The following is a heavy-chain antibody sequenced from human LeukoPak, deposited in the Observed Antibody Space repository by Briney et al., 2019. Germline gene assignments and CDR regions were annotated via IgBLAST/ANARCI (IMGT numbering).Heavy chain of an antibody. CDR3: ASARGFGELYDY. J-gene: IGHJ4*02. Sequence: SETLSLTCTVSGGSISSYYWSWIRQPPGKGLEWIGYIYYSGSTNYNPSLKSRVTISVDTSKNQFSLKLSSVTAADTAVYYCASARGFGELYDYWGQGTLVTVSS. D-gene: IGHD3-10*01. V-gene: IGHV4-59*08. CDR1: GGSISSYY. CDR2: IYYSGST.